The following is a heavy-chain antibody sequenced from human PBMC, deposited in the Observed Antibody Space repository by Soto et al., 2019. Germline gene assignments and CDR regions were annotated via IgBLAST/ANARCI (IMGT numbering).Heavy chain of an antibody. CDR2: IYYSGST. D-gene: IGHD4-17*01. J-gene: IGHJ4*02. CDR1: GGSISGYY. V-gene: IGHV4-59*08. Sequence: SETLSLTCTVSGGSISGYYWSWLRQPPGKGLEWIGYIYYSGSTNYNPSLKSRVTISVDTSKNQLSLKLSSVTAADTAVYYCARRYGYYFDYWGQGTLVTVSS. CDR3: ARRYGYYFDY.